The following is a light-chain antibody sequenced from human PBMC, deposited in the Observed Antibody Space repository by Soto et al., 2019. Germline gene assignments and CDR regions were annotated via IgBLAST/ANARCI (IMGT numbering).Light chain of an antibody. Sequence: DIQMTQSPSSLSASVGDRVTITCRASQGISVYLAWYQQKPGNIPKLLIFAASTLQSGVPSRFSGSGSGTDFTLTIISLQPEDVATYFCQKYDRAPFTFCPGTKV. J-gene: IGKJ3*01. V-gene: IGKV1-27*01. CDR2: AAS. CDR1: QGISVY. CDR3: QKYDRAPFT.